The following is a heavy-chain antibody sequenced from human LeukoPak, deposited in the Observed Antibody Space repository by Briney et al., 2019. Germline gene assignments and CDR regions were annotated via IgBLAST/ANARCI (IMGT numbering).Heavy chain of an antibody. Sequence: PGGSLRLSCAVSGFTFDDYAMHWVRQAPGKGLEWVSGISWNSGSIGYADSVKGRFTISRDNAKNSLYLQMNSLRAEDTALYYCAKDIPVRGEYYYYGMDVWGQGTTVTVSS. CDR1: GFTFDDYA. J-gene: IGHJ6*02. D-gene: IGHD3-10*01. CDR2: ISWNSGSI. CDR3: AKDIPVRGEYYYYGMDV. V-gene: IGHV3-9*01.